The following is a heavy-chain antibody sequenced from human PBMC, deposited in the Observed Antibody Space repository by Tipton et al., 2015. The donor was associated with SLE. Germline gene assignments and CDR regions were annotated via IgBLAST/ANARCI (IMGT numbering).Heavy chain of an antibody. CDR3: ATSPLTV. CDR1: GGAISTFY. Sequence: LRLSCTVSGGAISTFYWSWIRQSAGKGLEWIGRIYSSGRTNYNPSLKSRVTMSVDTSRKQFSLKLTSVTAADTAVYYCATSPLTVWGQGTLVTVSS. J-gene: IGHJ4*02. V-gene: IGHV4-4*07. CDR2: IYSSGRT.